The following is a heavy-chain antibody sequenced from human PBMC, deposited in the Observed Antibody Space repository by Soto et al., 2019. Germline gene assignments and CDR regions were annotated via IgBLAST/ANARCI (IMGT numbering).Heavy chain of an antibody. J-gene: IGHJ5*02. CDR2: IYWDDNK. CDR3: ARNVIMPTAIPGTNWFDP. V-gene: IGHV2-5*02. D-gene: IGHD2-21*02. Sequence: QITLEESGPTLVKPTQTLTLTCTFSGFSLRTPGVGVGWIRQPPGKALEWLALIYWDDNKRYSPSLKSRLTISKDTAKNQVVLTMTNMDPVHTATYYCARNVIMPTAIPGTNWFDPWGEGTLVTGSS. CDR1: GFSLRTPGVG.